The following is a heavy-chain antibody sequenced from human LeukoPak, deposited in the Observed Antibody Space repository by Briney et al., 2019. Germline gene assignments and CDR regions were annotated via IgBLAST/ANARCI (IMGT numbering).Heavy chain of an antibody. D-gene: IGHD1-26*01. CDR1: GFTFDDYA. Sequence: GGSLRLSCAASGFTFDDYAMHWVRQAPGKGLEWVSGISWNSGSIGYADSVKGRFTISRDNAKNSLYLQMNSLRAEDTAVYYCASFRGPPAPNYYYGMDVWGQGTTVTVSS. CDR3: ASFRGPPAPNYYYGMDV. V-gene: IGHV3-9*01. J-gene: IGHJ6*02. CDR2: ISWNSGSI.